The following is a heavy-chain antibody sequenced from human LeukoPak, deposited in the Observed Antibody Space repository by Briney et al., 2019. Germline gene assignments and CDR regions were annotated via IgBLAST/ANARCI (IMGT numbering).Heavy chain of an antibody. Sequence: PGGSLRLSCVASGFTFSSYWMHWVRQDPRKGLVWVSRINGDGRNINYADSVRGRFTISRDNAKNTLYLQMNSLRAEDTAVYYCARDSYGGKGLFDYWGQGTLVTVSS. V-gene: IGHV3-74*01. J-gene: IGHJ4*02. CDR3: ARDSYGGKGLFDY. CDR2: INGDGRNI. CDR1: GFTFSSYW. D-gene: IGHD4-23*01.